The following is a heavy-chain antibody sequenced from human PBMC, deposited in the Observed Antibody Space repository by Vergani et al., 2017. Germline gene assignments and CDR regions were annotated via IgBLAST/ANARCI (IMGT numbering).Heavy chain of an antibody. V-gene: IGHV3-30-3*01. D-gene: IGHD3-22*01. J-gene: IGHJ3*02. CDR1: GGTFSSYA. CDR2: ISYDGSNK. Sequence: QVQLVQSGAEVKKPGSSVKVSCKASGGTFSSYAMHWVRQAPGKGLEWVAVISYDGSNKYYADSVKGRFTISRDNSKNTLYLQMNSLRAEDTAVYYCARMRLGAFDIWGQGTMVTVSS. CDR3: ARMRLGAFDI.